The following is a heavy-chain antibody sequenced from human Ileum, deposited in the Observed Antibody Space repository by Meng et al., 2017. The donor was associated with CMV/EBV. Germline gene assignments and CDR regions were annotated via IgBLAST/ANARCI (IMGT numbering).Heavy chain of an antibody. CDR2: ISYDGGNR. CDR3: ARGASRAIFGVVIGDY. D-gene: IGHD3-3*01. CDR1: FTFSDYA. V-gene: IGHV3-30*04. Sequence: FTFSDYAMYWVRQAPGRGLEWVTVISYDGGNRNYAESVKGRFTISRDNSKNTLFLEMTSLRTEDTAVYYCARGASRAIFGVVIGDYWGQGALVTVSS. J-gene: IGHJ4*02.